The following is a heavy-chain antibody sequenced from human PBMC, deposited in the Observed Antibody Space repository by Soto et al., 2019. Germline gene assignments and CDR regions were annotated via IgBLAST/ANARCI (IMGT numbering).Heavy chain of an antibody. J-gene: IGHJ3*02. Sequence: RASVEVSCKASGGTFSSYAISWVRQAPGQGLEWMGGIIPIFGTANYAQKFQGRVTITADKSTSTAYMELSSLRSEDTAVYYCARAGRATKQLVLRLRGNAFDIWGQGTMVTVSS. D-gene: IGHD6-6*01. CDR3: ARAGRATKQLVLRLRGNAFDI. CDR1: GGTFSSYA. V-gene: IGHV1-69*06. CDR2: IIPIFGTA.